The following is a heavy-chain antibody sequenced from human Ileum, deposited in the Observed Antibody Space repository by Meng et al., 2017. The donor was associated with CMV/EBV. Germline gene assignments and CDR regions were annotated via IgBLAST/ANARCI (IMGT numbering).Heavy chain of an antibody. J-gene: IGHJ4*02. V-gene: IGHV1-18*01. CDR1: GSTFTSQG. CDR3: ARGIDY. Sequence: QDQLGQSGAEERKPAASVKVSCKASGSTFTSQGITWVRQAPGQGLEWMGWINTNNGNTKYAWKFQGRVTMTTDTSTSTGYMELRSLRYDDTAVYYCARGIDYWGQGTLVTVSS. CDR2: INTNNGNT.